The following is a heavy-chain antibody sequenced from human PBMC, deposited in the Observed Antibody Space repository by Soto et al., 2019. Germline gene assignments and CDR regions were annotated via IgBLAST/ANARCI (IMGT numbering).Heavy chain of an antibody. CDR1: GFTFSSYS. D-gene: IGHD6-6*01. CDR3: VRGRSSSDY. Sequence: EVQLVESGGGLVQPGGPLRLSCAASGFTFSSYSMSWVRQAPGKGLEWVASINQDGSEKDYVDSVRGRFTISRDNAKTSLYLQMNSLRAEDTAVYYCVRGRSSSDYWGQGTLVTVSS. V-gene: IGHV3-7*01. CDR2: INQDGSEK. J-gene: IGHJ4*02.